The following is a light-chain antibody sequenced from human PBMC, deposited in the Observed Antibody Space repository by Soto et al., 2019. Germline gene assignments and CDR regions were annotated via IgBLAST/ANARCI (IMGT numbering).Light chain of an antibody. CDR2: EVN. CDR1: SSDVGGCDF. Sequence: QSALTQPASVSGSPGQSITISCTGTSSDVGGCDFVSWYQQYPGKAPKIMIYEVNYRPSGVSNRFSGSKSGNTASLTISGLQAEDEADYYCSSFTTTSTYVFGTGTKLTVL. CDR3: SSFTTTSTYV. V-gene: IGLV2-14*01. J-gene: IGLJ1*01.